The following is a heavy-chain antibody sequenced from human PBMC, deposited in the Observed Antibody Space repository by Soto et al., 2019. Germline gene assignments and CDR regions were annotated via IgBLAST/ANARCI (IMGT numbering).Heavy chain of an antibody. CDR2: INSDGSST. Sequence: QPGGSLRLSCAASGFTFSSYWMHWVRQAPGKGLVWVSRINSDGSSTTYVDSVKGRFTISRDSAKNTLYLQMNSLRAEDTALYYCARGGDDYADYWGQGTVVTVSS. CDR3: ARGGDDYADY. CDR1: GFTFSSYW. V-gene: IGHV3-74*01. J-gene: IGHJ4*02.